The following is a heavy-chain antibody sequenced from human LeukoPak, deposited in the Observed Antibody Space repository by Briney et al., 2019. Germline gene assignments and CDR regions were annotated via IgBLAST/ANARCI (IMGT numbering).Heavy chain of an antibody. V-gene: IGHV1-18*01. CDR2: ISAYNGNT. J-gene: IGHJ5*02. CDR1: GYTFTSYG. CDR3: AKALSIADYSSSWYGGGNWFDP. D-gene: IGHD6-13*01. Sequence: ASVKVSCKASGYTFTSYGISWVRQAPGQGLEWMGWISAYNGNTNYAQKLQGRVTMTTDTSTSTAYMELRSLRSDDTAVYYCAKALSIADYSSSWYGGGNWFDPWGQGTLVTVSS.